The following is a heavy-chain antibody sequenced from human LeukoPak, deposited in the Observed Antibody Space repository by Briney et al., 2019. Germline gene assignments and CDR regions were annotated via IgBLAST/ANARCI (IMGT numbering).Heavy chain of an antibody. D-gene: IGHD6-19*01. CDR2: ITSSSYI. CDR3: ARDGSGWSRNY. V-gene: IGHV3-21*01. CDR1: GCTFNTYS. Sequence: GGSLRLSCAAPGCTFNTYSMSWVRQAPGKGLEWVSSITSSSYIHYTDSVKGRFTVSRDNAKNSLYLQRNSLRVEDTGVYYCARDGSGWSRNYWGRGGLVTVCS. J-gene: IGHJ4*02.